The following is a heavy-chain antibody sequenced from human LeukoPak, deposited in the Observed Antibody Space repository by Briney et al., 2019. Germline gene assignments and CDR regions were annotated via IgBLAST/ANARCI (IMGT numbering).Heavy chain of an antibody. CDR1: GFTFSRCA. CDR2: ISGSGSRT. D-gene: IGHD3-22*01. V-gene: IGHV3-23*01. CDR3: EKDANYFDSGSYLIPFDS. J-gene: IGHJ4*02. Sequence: GGSLRLSCAASGFTFSRCAMGWVRQTPGKGLEWVAGISGSGSRTYYADAVKGRFNISRDNSKNTLYLQINSLRAEDTAVYYCEKDANYFDSGSYLIPFDSWGQGTLVTVSS.